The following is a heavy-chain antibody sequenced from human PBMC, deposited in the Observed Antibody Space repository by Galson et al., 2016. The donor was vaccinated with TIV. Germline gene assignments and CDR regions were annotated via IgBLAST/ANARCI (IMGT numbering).Heavy chain of an antibody. J-gene: IGHJ4*02. CDR2: ILPISGTT. V-gene: IGHV1-69*05. CDR3: ARDIPCGGSCYFFYD. D-gene: IGHD2-21*01. Sequence: SVKVSCKASGGNFNNYAINWVRQAPGQGLEWMGGILPISGTTNYAQNFQGRLTINTGESTTTVTMELSSLTSKDTAVYFCARDIPCGGSCYFFYDWGQGTLVTVSS. CDR1: GGNFNNYA.